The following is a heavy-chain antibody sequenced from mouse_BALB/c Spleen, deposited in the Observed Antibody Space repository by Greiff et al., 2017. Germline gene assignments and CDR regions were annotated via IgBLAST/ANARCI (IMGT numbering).Heavy chain of an antibody. CDR3: ARPHYYGSNSFAY. J-gene: IGHJ3*01. CDR1: GFNIKDYY. CDR2: IDPENGNT. D-gene: IGHD1-1*01. V-gene: IGHV14-1*02. Sequence: VQLQQSGAELVRPGALVKLSCKASGFNIKDYYMHWVKQRPEQGLEWIGWIDPENGNTIYDPKFQGKASITADTSSNTAYLQLSSLTSEDTAVYYGARPHYYGSNSFAYWGQGTLVTVSA.